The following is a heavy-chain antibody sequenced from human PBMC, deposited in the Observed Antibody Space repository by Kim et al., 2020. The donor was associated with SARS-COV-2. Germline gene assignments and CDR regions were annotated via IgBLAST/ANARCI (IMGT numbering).Heavy chain of an antibody. CDR3: ARGLTLPGSSGWYYLSFERQCDYGMDV. V-gene: IGHV4-59*13. Sequence: SETLSLTCTVSGGSISSYYWSWIRQPPGKGLEWIGYIYYSGSTNYNPSLKSRVTISVDTSKNQFSLKLSSVTAADTAVDYCARGLTLPGSSGWYYLSFERQCDYGMDVWGQGTTVTVSS. CDR1: GGSISSYY. D-gene: IGHD6-19*01. CDR2: IYYSGST. J-gene: IGHJ6*02.